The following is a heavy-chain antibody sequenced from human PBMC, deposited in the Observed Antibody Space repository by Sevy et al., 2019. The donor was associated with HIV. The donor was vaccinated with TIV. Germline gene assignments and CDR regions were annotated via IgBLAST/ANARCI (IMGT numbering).Heavy chain of an antibody. V-gene: IGHV1-2*06. Sequence: ASVMVSCKASGYTFTDYYMHWVRQAPGQGLEWMGRINPNSGDTNFVQKFQGRVTMTRDTSISTAYMELSRLTSDDTAVYYCARDPVAPNPAGMDVWGQGTTVTVSS. J-gene: IGHJ6*02. D-gene: IGHD5-12*01. CDR1: GYTFTDYY. CDR2: INPNSGDT. CDR3: ARDPVAPNPAGMDV.